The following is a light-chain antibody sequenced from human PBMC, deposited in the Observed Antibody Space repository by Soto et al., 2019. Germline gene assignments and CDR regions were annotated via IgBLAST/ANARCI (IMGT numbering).Light chain of an antibody. Sequence: SYELTQPPSVSVXXXXXXXXXCSGNTLGSKFVFWYQQKAGQSPMVVIYEDTKRPSGIPERFSGPNSGNTATLTISGTQAMDEADFYCQAWDSGTVVFGGGTKLTVL. CDR3: QAWDSGTVV. V-gene: IGLV3-1*01. J-gene: IGLJ2*01. CDR1: TLGSKF. CDR2: EDT.